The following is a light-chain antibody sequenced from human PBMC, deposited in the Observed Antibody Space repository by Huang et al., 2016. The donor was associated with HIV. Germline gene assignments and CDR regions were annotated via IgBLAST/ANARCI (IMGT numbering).Light chain of an antibody. J-gene: IGKJ1*01. CDR2: GAS. V-gene: IGKV3-20*01. CDR3: QHYDKSPRWT. Sequence: EIVLTQSPGTLSLSPGERATLSCRASQSVSSNYLAWYQQKPGQAPRLLIYGASSRATGIPDRFSGSGSGTDFTLTISRLEPEDFAMYYCQHYDKSPRWTFGHGTKVEIK. CDR1: QSVSSNY.